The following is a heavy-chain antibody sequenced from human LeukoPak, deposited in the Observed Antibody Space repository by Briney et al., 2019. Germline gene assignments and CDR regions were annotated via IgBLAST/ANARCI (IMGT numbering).Heavy chain of an antibody. D-gene: IGHD2-2*01. V-gene: IGHV3-11*01. Sequence: GGSLRLSCAASGFTFSDYYMSWIRQAPGKGLEWVSYISSSGSTIYYADSVKGRFTISRDNAKNSLYLQMNSLRAEDTAVYYCARGSVPAAMFPYYYYYYGMDVWGQGTTVTVSS. CDR2: ISSSGSTI. CDR3: ARGSVPAAMFPYYYYYYGMDV. J-gene: IGHJ6*02. CDR1: GFTFSDYY.